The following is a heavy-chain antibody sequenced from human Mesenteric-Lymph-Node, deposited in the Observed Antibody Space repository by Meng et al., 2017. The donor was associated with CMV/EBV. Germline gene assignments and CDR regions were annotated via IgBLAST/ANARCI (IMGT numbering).Heavy chain of an antibody. D-gene: IGHD3-3*01. CDR3: ATINYDFWSGSFYGMDV. CDR1: GGSISSRNHY. J-gene: IGHJ6*02. CDR2: IYFTESA. V-gene: IGHV4-39*01. Sequence: SETLSLTCTVSGGSISSRNHYWAWVRQPPGKGLEWIGSIYFTESAYYNPSLRSRVTMSVDTSKNQFSLKLSSVTAADTAVYYCATINYDFWSGSFYGMDVWGQGTTVTVSS.